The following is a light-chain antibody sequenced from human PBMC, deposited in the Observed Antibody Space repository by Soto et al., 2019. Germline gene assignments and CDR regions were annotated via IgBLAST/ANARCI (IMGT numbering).Light chain of an antibody. CDR3: QQRSNWPRT. Sequence: EIVLTQSPATLSLSPGDTATLSCRASQSVSSYLAWYQQKPGQAPRLLLYGVSNRATGIPARFSGSGSGTDFTLTIGSLEPEDFAVYYCQQRSNWPRTLGQGTKVEIK. V-gene: IGKV3-11*01. CDR1: QSVSSY. J-gene: IGKJ2*01. CDR2: GVS.